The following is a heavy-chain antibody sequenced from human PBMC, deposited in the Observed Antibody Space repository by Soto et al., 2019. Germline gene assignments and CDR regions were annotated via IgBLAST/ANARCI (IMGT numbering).Heavy chain of an antibody. V-gene: IGHV3-53*01. J-gene: IGHJ4*02. CDR2: IYSGGST. CDR1: GFTVSSNY. D-gene: IGHD3-3*01. CDR3: ARVSYDFWSGYRFDY. Sequence: EVQLVESGGGLIQPGGSLRLSCAASGFTVSSNYMSWVRQAPGKGLEWVSVIYSGGSTYYADSVKGRFTISRDNSKNTLYLQMNSLRAEDTAVYYCARVSYDFWSGYRFDYWGQGTLVTVSS.